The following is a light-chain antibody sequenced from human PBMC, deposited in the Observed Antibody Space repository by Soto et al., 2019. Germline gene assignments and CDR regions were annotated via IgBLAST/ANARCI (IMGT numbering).Light chain of an antibody. Sequence: QSVLTQPASVSGSPGQSITISCTGTSSDVGGYNYVSWYQQHPGKAPKLMIYDVSNRPSGVSNGFSGSKSGNTASLTISGLQAEDGADYYFSSYTSSSTVVFGGGTKLTVL. V-gene: IGLV2-14*01. CDR3: SSYTSSSTVV. CDR1: SSDVGGYNY. CDR2: DVS. J-gene: IGLJ2*01.